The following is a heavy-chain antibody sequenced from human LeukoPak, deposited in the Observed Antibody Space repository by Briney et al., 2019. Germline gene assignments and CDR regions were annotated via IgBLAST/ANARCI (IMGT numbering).Heavy chain of an antibody. D-gene: IGHD6-13*01. CDR2: INPYSGDT. J-gene: IGHJ4*02. CDR1: GYTFTGYH. Sequence: ASVKVSCKASGYTFTGYHIHWVRHAPGQGLELMGRINPYSGDTNFAQKFQGSVTMTRDTSITTAYMDLSSLTPDDTAVYFCARDQGSLTRSWYTGYWGQGTQVTVSS. CDR3: ARDQGSLTRSWYTGY. V-gene: IGHV1-2*06.